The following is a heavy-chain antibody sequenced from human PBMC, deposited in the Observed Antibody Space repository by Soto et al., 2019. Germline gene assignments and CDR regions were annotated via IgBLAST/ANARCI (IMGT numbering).Heavy chain of an antibody. CDR1: GGTFSSYA. J-gene: IGHJ5*02. CDR3: ARDCGPWWGRHYYGYNWFDP. CDR2: IIPIFGTA. V-gene: IGHV1-69*13. D-gene: IGHD3-10*01. Sequence: ASVKVSCKASGGTFSSYAISWVRQAPGQGLEWMGGIIPIFGTANYAQKFQGRVTITADESTSTAYMELSSLRSEDTAVYYCARDCGPWWGRHYYGYNWFDPSGQGTPVTVSS.